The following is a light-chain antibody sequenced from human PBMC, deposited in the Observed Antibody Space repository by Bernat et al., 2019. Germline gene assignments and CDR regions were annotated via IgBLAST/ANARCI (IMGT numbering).Light chain of an antibody. Sequence: QSALTQPPSVSGSPGQSVTISCTGTSSDVGGYNYVSWYQQHPGKAPKLMIYGVTNRPSGVPDRFAGSKSGNTASLTVSGLQAEDEADYFCSSYAGSNSFVVFGGGTKLTVL. V-gene: IGLV2-8*01. J-gene: IGLJ2*01. CDR3: SSYAGSNSFVV. CDR1: SSDVGGYNY. CDR2: GVT.